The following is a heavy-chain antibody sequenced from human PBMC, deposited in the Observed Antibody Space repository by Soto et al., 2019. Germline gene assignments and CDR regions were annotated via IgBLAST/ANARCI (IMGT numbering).Heavy chain of an antibody. CDR2: ISAYNGNT. V-gene: IGHV1-18*04. Sequence: ASVKVSCKASGYTFSSYYMNWVRQAPGQGLEWMGWISAYNGNTNYAQKLQGRVTMTTDTSTSTAYMELRSLRSDDTAVYYCARDPGVGAKVYWGQGTLVTVSS. CDR3: ARDPGVGAKVY. D-gene: IGHD1-26*01. J-gene: IGHJ4*02. CDR1: GYTFSSYY.